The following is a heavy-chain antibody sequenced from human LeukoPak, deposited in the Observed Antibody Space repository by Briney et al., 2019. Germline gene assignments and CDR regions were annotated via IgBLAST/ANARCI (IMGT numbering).Heavy chain of an antibody. D-gene: IGHD3-10*01. J-gene: IGHJ6*02. CDR3: AKGEGTARTVLLWFGDPYYYYGMDV. CDR1: GFTFSSYG. V-gene: IGHV3-30*18. CDR2: ISYDGSNK. Sequence: GGSLRLSCAASGFTFSSYGMHWVRQAPGKGLEWVAVISYDGSNKYYADSVKGRFTISRDNSKNTLHLQVNSLRAEDTAVYYCAKGEGTARTVLLWFGDPYYYYGMDVWGQGTTVTVSS.